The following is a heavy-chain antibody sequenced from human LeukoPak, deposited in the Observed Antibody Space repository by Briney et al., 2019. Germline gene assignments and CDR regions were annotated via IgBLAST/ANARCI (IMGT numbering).Heavy chain of an antibody. CDR1: GYSFTSYW. V-gene: IGHV5-51*03. D-gene: IGHD5-24*01. J-gene: IGHJ4*02. CDR2: ICAGDADT. Sequence: PGESLRISCKGSGYSFTSYWISWVRQMPGKGLEWMGSICAGDADTRYSPSFQGQVTISADKSINTAYLQWTSLKASDTAMYYCARRKGDGYNSPFDYWGQGTLVTVSS. CDR3: ARRKGDGYNSPFDY.